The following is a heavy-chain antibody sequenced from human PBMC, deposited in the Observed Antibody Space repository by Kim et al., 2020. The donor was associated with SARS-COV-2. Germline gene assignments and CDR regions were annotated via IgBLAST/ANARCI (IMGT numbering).Heavy chain of an antibody. CDR1: GFSLSTSGVG. D-gene: IGHD5-12*01. J-gene: IGHJ4*02. CDR3: AHRGYSGYDYLPYYFDY. V-gene: IGHV2-5*02. CDR2: IYWDDDK. Sequence: SGPTLVNPTQTLTLTCTFSGFSLSTSGVGVGWIRQPPGKALEWLALIYWDDDKRYSPSLKSRLTITKDTSKNQVVLTMTNMDPVDTATYYCAHRGYSGYDYLPYYFDYWGQGTLVTVSS.